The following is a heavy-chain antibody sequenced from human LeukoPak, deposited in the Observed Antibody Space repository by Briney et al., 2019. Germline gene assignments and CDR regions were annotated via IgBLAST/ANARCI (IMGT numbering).Heavy chain of an antibody. CDR3: AREGTAMVDFDY. V-gene: IGHV3-11*01. CDR1: GFTFSDYY. Sequence: AGGSLRPSGAASGFTFSDYYMSWIRQAPGKGLEWVSYISSSGSTIYYADSVKGRFTISRDNAKNSLYLQMNSLRAEDTAVYYCAREGTAMVDFDYWGQGTLVTVSS. D-gene: IGHD5-18*01. J-gene: IGHJ4*02. CDR2: ISSSGSTI.